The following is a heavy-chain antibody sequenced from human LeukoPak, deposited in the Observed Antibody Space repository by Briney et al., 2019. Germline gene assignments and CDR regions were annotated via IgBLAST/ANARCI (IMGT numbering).Heavy chain of an antibody. CDR1: GGSISSYY. D-gene: IGHD4-11*01. CDR2: IYTSGST. CDR3: ARDTPIYSNYEDAFDI. J-gene: IGHJ3*02. Sequence: KPSETLSLTCTVSGGSISSYYWSWIRQPAGKGLEWIGRIYTSGSTNYNPSLKSRVTMSVDTSKNQFSLKLSSVIAADTAVYYCARDTPIYSNYEDAFDIWGQGTMVTVSS. V-gene: IGHV4-4*07.